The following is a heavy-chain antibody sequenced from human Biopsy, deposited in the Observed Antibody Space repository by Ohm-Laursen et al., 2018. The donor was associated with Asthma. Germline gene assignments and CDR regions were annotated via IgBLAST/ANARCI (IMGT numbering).Heavy chain of an antibody. D-gene: IGHD3-10*01. V-gene: IGHV1-18*01. Sequence: SSVKVSCKTSGYTFNSAGITWVRQAPGQGLEWMGWISVYNGNTKVAQKLQDRVTMITDTSTSTAYMELRSLRSDDKAVYFCARAVDYSHYYGIDVWGQGTTVTVS. CDR2: ISVYNGNT. J-gene: IGHJ6*02. CDR1: GYTFNSAG. CDR3: ARAVDYSHYYGIDV.